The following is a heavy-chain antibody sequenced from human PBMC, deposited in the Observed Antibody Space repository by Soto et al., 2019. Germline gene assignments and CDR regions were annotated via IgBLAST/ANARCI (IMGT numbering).Heavy chain of an antibody. CDR3: ARDRGIAARPGGDY. CDR2: ISSSSSYI. D-gene: IGHD6-6*01. Sequence: SLRLSCAASGFTFSSYSMNWVRQAPGKGLEWVSSISSSSSYIYYADSVKGRFTISRDNAKNSLYLQMNSLRAEDTAVYYCARDRGIAARPGGDYWGQGTLVTVSS. CDR1: GFTFSSYS. J-gene: IGHJ4*02. V-gene: IGHV3-21*01.